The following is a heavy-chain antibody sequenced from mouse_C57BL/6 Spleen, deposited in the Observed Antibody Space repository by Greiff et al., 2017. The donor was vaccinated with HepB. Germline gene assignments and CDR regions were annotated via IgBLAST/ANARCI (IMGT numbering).Heavy chain of an antibody. CDR2: INPNNGGT. CDR3: ARVGGHWYCDV. J-gene: IGHJ1*03. Sequence: EVQLQQSGPELVKPGASVKISCKASGYTFTDYYMNWVKQSHGKSLEWIGDINPNNGGTSYNQKFKGKATLTVDKSSSTAYMELRSLTSEDSAVYYCARVGGHWYCDVWGTGTTVTVSS. V-gene: IGHV1-26*01. CDR1: GYTFTDYY.